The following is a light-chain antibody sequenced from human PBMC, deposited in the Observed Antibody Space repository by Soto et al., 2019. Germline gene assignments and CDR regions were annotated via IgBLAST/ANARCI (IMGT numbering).Light chain of an antibody. V-gene: IGKV3-20*01. CDR2: GAS. CDR3: QHYHTSPLT. CDR1: QSVSSSY. J-gene: IGKJ4*01. Sequence: EIVLTQSPGTLSLSPGERATLSCRASQSVSSSYLVWYQQKPGQARRLLIYGASSRATGIPDWFSGSGSGTDFTLTISRLEPEDFAVYFCQHYHTSPLTFSGGTKVEIK.